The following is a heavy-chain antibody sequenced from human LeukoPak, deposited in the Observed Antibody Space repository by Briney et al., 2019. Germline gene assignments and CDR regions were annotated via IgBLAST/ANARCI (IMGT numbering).Heavy chain of an antibody. D-gene: IGHD2-2*01. V-gene: IGHV1-69*13. J-gene: IGHJ5*02. CDR3: ARASGDIVVVPAAIWFDP. CDR1: GGTFSSYA. Sequence: SVKVSCKASGGTFSSYAISWVRQAPGQGLEWMGGIIPIFGTANYAQKFQGRVTITADESTSTAYMELSSLRSEVTAVYYCARASGDIVVVPAAIWFDPWGQGTLVTVSS. CDR2: IIPIFGTA.